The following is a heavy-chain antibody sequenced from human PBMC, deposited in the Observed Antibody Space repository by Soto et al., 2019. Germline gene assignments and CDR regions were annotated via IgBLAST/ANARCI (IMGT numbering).Heavy chain of an antibody. V-gene: IGHV4-30-2*01. Sequence: QLQLQESGSGLVKPSQTLSLTCAVSGGSISSGGYSWSWIRQPPGKGLEWIGYIYHSGSTDYNPSLESRGTISADRSKNHFSPKLSSVTAADTGVYYCARVPGPWGQGTLVTVSS. CDR2: IYHSGST. J-gene: IGHJ5*02. CDR1: GGSISSGGYS. CDR3: ARVPGP.